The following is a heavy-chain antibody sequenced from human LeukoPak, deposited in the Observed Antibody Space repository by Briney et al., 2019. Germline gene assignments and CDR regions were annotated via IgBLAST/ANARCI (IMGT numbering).Heavy chain of an antibody. J-gene: IGHJ4*02. V-gene: IGHV1-69*13. Sequence: ASVKVSCKASGGTFSSYAISWVRQAPGQGLEWMGGIIPIFGTANYAQKFQGRVTITADESTSTAYMELSSLRSEDTAVYYCARDRHCYDSSGYQGRYYFDYWGQGTLVTVPS. D-gene: IGHD3-22*01. CDR3: ARDRHCYDSSGYQGRYYFDY. CDR2: IIPIFGTA. CDR1: GGTFSSYA.